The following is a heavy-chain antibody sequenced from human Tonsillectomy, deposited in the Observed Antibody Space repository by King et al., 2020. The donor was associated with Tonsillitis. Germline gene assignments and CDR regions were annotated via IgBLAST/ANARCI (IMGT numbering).Heavy chain of an antibody. CDR3: AKGAYDSSYSLDY. Sequence: EVQLVESGGGLVQPGGSLRLSCEASGFTFSNYAMSWVRQAPGKGLEWVSAIIGSGGSTYYTDSVKGRFTISRDNSKNTLYLQMNSLRAEDTAVYYCAKGAYDSSYSLDYWGQGTLVTVSS. D-gene: IGHD3-22*01. CDR1: GFTFSNYA. J-gene: IGHJ4*02. CDR2: IIGSGGST. V-gene: IGHV3-23*04.